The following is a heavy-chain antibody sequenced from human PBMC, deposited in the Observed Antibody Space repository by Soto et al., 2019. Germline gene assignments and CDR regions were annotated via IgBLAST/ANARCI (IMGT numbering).Heavy chain of an antibody. CDR3: ARAEWRGSGRRWFDP. V-gene: IGHV1-3*01. J-gene: IGHJ5*02. D-gene: IGHD3-10*01. CDR2: INAGNGNT. CDR1: GYTFTSYA. Sequence: GASVKVSCKASGYTFTSYAMHWVRQAPGQRLEWMGWINAGNGNTKYSQKFQGRVTITRDTSASTAYMELSSLRSEDTAVYYCARAEWRGSGRRWFDPRGXVTVXTVSS.